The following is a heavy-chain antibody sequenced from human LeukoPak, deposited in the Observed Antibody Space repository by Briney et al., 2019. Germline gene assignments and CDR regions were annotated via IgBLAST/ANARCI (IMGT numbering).Heavy chain of an antibody. D-gene: IGHD3-10*01. CDR3: ARESGGRDSGTITGYFDL. CDR1: GFTFSSYS. Sequence: GGSLRLSCAASGFTFSSYSMNWVRQAPGKGLEWVSSIISSSSYIYYADSVKGRFTISRDNAKNSLYLQMNSLRAEDTAVYYCARESGGRDSGTITGYFDLWGRGTLVTVSS. J-gene: IGHJ2*01. V-gene: IGHV3-21*01. CDR2: IISSSSYI.